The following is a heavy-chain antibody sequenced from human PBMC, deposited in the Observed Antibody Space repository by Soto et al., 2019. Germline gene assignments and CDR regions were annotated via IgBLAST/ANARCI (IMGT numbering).Heavy chain of an antibody. J-gene: IGHJ6*02. CDR1: GGTFSSYA. Sequence: ASVKVSCKASGGTFSSYAISWVRQAPGQGLEWMGGIIPIFGTANYAQKFQGRVTITADKSTSTAYMELSSLRSEDTAVYYCARDQTKYYYYYGMDVWGQGTTVTVSS. CDR2: IIPIFGTA. CDR3: ARDQTKYYYYYGMDV. V-gene: IGHV1-69*06.